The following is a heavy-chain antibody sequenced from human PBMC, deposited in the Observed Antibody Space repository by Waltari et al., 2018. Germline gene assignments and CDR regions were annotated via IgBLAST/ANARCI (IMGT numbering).Heavy chain of an antibody. CDR1: GFTFSSYA. D-gene: IGHD6-19*01. CDR2: RSYDGSNK. V-gene: IGHV3-30-3*01. Sequence: QVQLVESGGGVVQPGRSLRLSCAASGFTFSSYAMHWVRQAPGKGLEWVAVRSYDGSNKYYADSVKGRFTISRDNSKGTLYLQMNSLRAEDTAVYYCASERDIAVAGYFDYWGQGTLVTVSS. CDR3: ASERDIAVAGYFDY. J-gene: IGHJ4*02.